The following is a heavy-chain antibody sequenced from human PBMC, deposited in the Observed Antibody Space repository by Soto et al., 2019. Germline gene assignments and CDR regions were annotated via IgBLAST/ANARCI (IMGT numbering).Heavy chain of an antibody. V-gene: IGHV3-33*01. CDR1: GFTFSSYG. Sequence: PGGSLRLSCAASGFTFSSYGMHWVRQAPGKGLEWVAVIWYDGSNKYYADSVKGRFTISRDNSKNTLYLQMNSLRAEDTAVYYCARDRVTMIVVVQDYYGMDVWGQGTTVTVSS. CDR3: ARDRVTMIVVVQDYYGMDV. D-gene: IGHD3-22*01. CDR2: IWYDGSNK. J-gene: IGHJ6*02.